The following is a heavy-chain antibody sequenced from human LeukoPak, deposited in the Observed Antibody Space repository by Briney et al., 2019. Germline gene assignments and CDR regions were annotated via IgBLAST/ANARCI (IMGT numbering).Heavy chain of an antibody. CDR3: AKAHGGYSWDY. Sequence: GGSLRLSCAASGFTFSSYGMGWVRQAPGKGLEWVSGISGSGGSTYYADSVKGRFTISRGNSKNTLYLQMNSLRAEDTAVYYCAKAHGGYSWDYWGQGTLVTVSS. V-gene: IGHV3-23*01. D-gene: IGHD5-12*01. CDR2: ISGSGGST. J-gene: IGHJ4*02. CDR1: GFTFSSYG.